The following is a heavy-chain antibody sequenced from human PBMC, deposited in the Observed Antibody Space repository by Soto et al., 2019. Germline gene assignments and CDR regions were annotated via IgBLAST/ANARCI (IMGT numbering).Heavy chain of an antibody. CDR1: GYTFTSYG. J-gene: IGHJ6*02. Sequence: ASVKVSCKASGYTFTSYGISWVRQAPGQGLEWMGWISAYNGNTNYAQKLQGRVTMTTDTSTSTAYMELRSLRSDDTAVYYCARGSVLEGRYYYGMDVWGQGTTVTVSS. V-gene: IGHV1-18*01. CDR2: ISAYNGNT. CDR3: ARGSVLEGRYYYGMDV.